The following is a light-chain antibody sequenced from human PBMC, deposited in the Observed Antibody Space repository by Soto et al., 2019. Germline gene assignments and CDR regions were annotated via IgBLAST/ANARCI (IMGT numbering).Light chain of an antibody. CDR3: NSYTSSNTYV. V-gene: IGLV2-18*02. CDR1: SSVVGSYNR. Sequence: QSVVNPAPSVFGSPGQSVPLFFTGTSSVVGSYNRVAWYQQPPGTAPKLMIYEVTNRPSGVPDRFSGSKSGNTASLTISGLQAEDEADYYCNSYTSSNTYVFGTGTKVTVL. J-gene: IGLJ1*01. CDR2: EVT.